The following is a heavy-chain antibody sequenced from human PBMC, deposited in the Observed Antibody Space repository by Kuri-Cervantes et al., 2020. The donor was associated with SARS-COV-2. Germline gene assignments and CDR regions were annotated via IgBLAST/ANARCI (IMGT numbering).Heavy chain of an antibody. CDR2: VKTNSGNT. D-gene: IGHD2-21*01. J-gene: IGHJ4*02. CDR3: YCAPKEGFDS. Sequence: ASVKVSCKASGGTFSSYAISWVRQATGQGLEWMGMVKTNSGNTLYAQIFQGRVTMTRDTSTSTVYLELSSLTSEDTAIYYCYCAPKEGFDSWGQGTLVTLL. V-gene: IGHV1-8*02. CDR1: GGTFSSYA.